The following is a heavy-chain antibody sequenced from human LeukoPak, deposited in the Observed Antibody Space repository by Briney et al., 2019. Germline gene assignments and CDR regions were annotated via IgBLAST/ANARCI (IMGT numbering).Heavy chain of an antibody. J-gene: IGHJ4*02. D-gene: IGHD5-18*01. CDR3: ARSLDTDLRE. Sequence: SQTLSLTCAISGDSVSSNSAAWNWIRQSPSRGLEWLGRTYYRSKWSKDYSVSVKSRITINPDTSNNQLSLQLNSATPEDTAVYYCARSLDTDLREWGQGTLVTVSS. V-gene: IGHV6-1*01. CDR1: GDSVSSNSAA. CDR2: TYYRSKWSK.